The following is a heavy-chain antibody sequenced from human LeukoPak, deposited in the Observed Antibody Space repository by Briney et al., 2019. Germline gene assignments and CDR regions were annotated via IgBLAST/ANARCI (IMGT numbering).Heavy chain of an antibody. Sequence: GGSLRLSCAAYGFTVSSNYMSWVRQAPGKGLEWVSVIYSGGSTYYADSVKGRFTISRHNSKDTLYLQMNSLRAEDTAVYYCASPRHYYGSGSYLVYWGQGTLVTVSS. D-gene: IGHD3-10*01. CDR3: ASPRHYYGSGSYLVY. J-gene: IGHJ4*02. CDR1: GFTVSSNY. CDR2: IYSGGST. V-gene: IGHV3-53*04.